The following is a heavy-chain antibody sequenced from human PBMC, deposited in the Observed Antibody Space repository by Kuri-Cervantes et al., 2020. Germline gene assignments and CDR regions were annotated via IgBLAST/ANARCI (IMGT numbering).Heavy chain of an antibody. V-gene: IGHV3-13*01. J-gene: IGHJ6*02. D-gene: IGHD6-19*01. CDR2: IGTAGDT. Sequence: GESLKISCAASGFTFSSYDMHWVRQATGKGLEWVSAIGTAGDTYYPGSVKGRFTISRENAKNSLYLQMNSLRAEDTAVYYCARFDGSSGWYVSGKYGMDVWGQGTTVTVSS. CDR3: ARFDGSSGWYVSGKYGMDV. CDR1: GFTFSSYD.